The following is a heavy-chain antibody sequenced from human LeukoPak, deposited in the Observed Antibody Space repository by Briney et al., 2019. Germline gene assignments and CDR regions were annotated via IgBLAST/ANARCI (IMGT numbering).Heavy chain of an antibody. CDR1: GGSISSYY. CDR2: IYTSGST. CDR3: ARDSDFWSGFYYFDY. J-gene: IGHJ4*02. Sequence: EPSETLSLTCTVSGGSISSYYWSWIRQPAGKGLEWIGRIYTSGSTNYNPSLKSRVAMSVDTSKNQFSLKLSSVTAADTAVYYCARDSDFWSGFYYFDYWGQGTLVTVSS. D-gene: IGHD3-3*01. V-gene: IGHV4-4*07.